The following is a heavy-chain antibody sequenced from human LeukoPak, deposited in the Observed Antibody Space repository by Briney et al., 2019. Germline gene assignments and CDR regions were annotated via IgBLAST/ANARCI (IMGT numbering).Heavy chain of an antibody. D-gene: IGHD3-3*01. CDR1: GGSISSYY. Sequence: SETLSLTCTVSGGSISSYYWSWIRQPAGKGLEWIGRIYTSGSTNYNPSLKSRVTMSVDTSKNQFSLKLSSVTAADTAVYYCASNKYDFWSGYYRGRYYYGMDVWGQGTTVTVSS. CDR2: IYTSGST. J-gene: IGHJ6*02. CDR3: ASNKYDFWSGYYRGRYYYGMDV. V-gene: IGHV4-4*07.